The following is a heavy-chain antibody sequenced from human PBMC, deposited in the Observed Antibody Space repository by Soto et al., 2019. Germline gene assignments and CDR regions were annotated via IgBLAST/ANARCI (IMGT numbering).Heavy chain of an antibody. V-gene: IGHV4-59*08. CDR2: IYYSGST. CDR1: GGSISSYY. CDR3: ARLSMVRGVITSNWFDP. J-gene: IGHJ5*02. D-gene: IGHD3-10*01. Sequence: QVQLQESGPGLVKPSETLSLTCTVSGGSISSYYWSWIRQPPGKGLEWIGYIYYSGSTNYNPSLKSRVTISVDTSKNQCSLKLSSVTAADTAVYYCARLSMVRGVITSNWFDPWGQGTLVTVSS.